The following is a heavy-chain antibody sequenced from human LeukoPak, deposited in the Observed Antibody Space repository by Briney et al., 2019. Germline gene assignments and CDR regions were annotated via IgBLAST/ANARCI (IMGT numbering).Heavy chain of an antibody. D-gene: IGHD3-16*01. V-gene: IGHV4-39*07. CDR1: GGSMSSSSYY. CDR2: IYHSGHT. Sequence: PSEILSLTCTVSGGSMSSSSYYWGWIRQPPGKGLEWIGSIYHSGHTDYNPSLKSRATISVDTSKNQFSLKLSSVTAADTAVYYCARVWDQGGYFDYWGQGTLVTVSS. J-gene: IGHJ4*02. CDR3: ARVWDQGGYFDY.